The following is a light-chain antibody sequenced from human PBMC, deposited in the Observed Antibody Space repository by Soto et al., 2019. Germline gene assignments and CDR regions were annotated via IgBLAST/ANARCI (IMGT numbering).Light chain of an antibody. CDR2: DAS. CDR3: QQRSNWPPT. CDR1: QSLSSF. J-gene: IGKJ1*01. Sequence: EILLTQSPATLVLSPGERATLSCRASQSLSSFLAWYQQRPGQAPRLLIYDASNRATGIPARFSGSGSGTDFTLTISSLEPEDFAVYYCQQRSNWPPTFGQGTKVEI. V-gene: IGKV3-11*01.